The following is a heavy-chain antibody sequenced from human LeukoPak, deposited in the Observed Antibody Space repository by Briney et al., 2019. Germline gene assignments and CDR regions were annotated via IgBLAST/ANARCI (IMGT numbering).Heavy chain of an antibody. CDR3: ARDGPTSFYDSSGSYHFDS. CDR1: GFSFSTYD. V-gene: IGHV3-23*01. CDR2: VSGSGSGT. Sequence: GGSLRLSCAASGFSFSTYDMTWVRQAPGEGLEWVSGVSGSGSGTYYSDSVKGRFTISRDNSKNTLYLQMNRLRAEDTAVYCCARDGPTSFYDSSGSYHFDSWGQGTLVTVSS. D-gene: IGHD3-22*01. J-gene: IGHJ4*02.